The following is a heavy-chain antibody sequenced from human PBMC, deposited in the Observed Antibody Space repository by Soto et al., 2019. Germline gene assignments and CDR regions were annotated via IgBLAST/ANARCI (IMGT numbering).Heavy chain of an antibody. D-gene: IGHD3-10*01. CDR3: ARGLGQGYYLYGMDM. J-gene: IGHJ6*02. CDR1: GFTFSDYY. CDR2: ISSGNSYT. Sequence: PGGSLRLSCAVSGFTFSDYYMTWIRQAPGKGLEWVSYISSGNSYTNYADSVKGRFTISRDNAKNSLYLQMNSLRAEDTAVYYCARGLGQGYYLYGMDMWGPGTTVTVSS. V-gene: IGHV3-11*05.